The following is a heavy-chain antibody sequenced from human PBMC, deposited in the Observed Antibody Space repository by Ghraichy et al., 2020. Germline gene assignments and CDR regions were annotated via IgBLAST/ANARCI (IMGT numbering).Heavy chain of an antibody. CDR3: AVAARPGRGGWFDP. V-gene: IGHV4-39*01. CDR1: GGSISSSSYY. CDR2: IYYSGST. J-gene: IGHJ5*02. Sequence: SETRSLTCTVSGGSISSSSYYWGWIRQPPGKGLEWIGSIYYSGSTYYNPSLKSRVTISVDTSKNQFSLKLSSVTAADTAVYYCAVAARPGRGGWFDPWGQGTLVTVSS. D-gene: IGHD6-6*01.